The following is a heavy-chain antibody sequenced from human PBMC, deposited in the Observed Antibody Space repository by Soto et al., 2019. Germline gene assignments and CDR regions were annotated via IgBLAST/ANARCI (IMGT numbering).Heavy chain of an antibody. CDR2: ISYDGSNK. V-gene: IGHV3-30*18. D-gene: IGHD6-19*01. CDR3: AKDRYLAVAGTIPMAY. Sequence: QVQLVESGGGVVQPGRSLRLSCAASGFTFSSYGMHWVRQAPGKGLEWVAVISYDGSNKYYADSVKGRFTISRDNXKXXLYLQMNSLRAEDTAVYYCAKDRYLAVAGTIPMAYWGQGTLVTVSS. CDR1: GFTFSSYG. J-gene: IGHJ4*02.